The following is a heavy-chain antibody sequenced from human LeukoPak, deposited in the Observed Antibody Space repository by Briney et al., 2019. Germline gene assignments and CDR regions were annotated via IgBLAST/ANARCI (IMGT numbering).Heavy chain of an antibody. D-gene: IGHD3-22*01. CDR3: ARAGDYYDSSGHGGLFDP. V-gene: IGHV4-34*01. Sequence: SETLSLTCAVYGGSFSGYYWSWIRQPPGKGLEWIGEINHSGSTYYNPSLKSRVTISVDTSKNQFSLKLSSVTAADTAVYYCARAGDYYDSSGHGGLFDPWGQGTLVTVSS. J-gene: IGHJ5*02. CDR1: GGSFSGYY. CDR2: INHSGST.